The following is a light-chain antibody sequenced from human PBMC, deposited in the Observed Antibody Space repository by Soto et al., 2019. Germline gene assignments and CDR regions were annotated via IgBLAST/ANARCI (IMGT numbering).Light chain of an antibody. J-gene: IGKJ4*01. CDR1: QSVNIY. CDR3: QQYEDWLRLT. V-gene: IGKV3D-15*01. CDR2: GAS. Sequence: IIMSKSPATLSVSPGERATPSCSSSQSVNIYLAWYQQKPGQAPRLLLFGASYRATGIPARFSGSGSGTEFNLTISSLQSEDFAVYFCQQYEDWLRLTFGGGTKVDI.